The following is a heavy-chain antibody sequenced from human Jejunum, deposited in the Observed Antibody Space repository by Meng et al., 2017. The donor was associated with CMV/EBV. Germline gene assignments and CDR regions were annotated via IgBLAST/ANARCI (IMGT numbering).Heavy chain of an antibody. D-gene: IGHD3-3*01. CDR2: VYYTGTT. J-gene: IGHJ5*02. CDR3: ARECVLGGWFDP. CDR1: GGSVTNTKLE. V-gene: IGHV4-39*07. Sequence: SGGSVTNTKLEGAWGRQAPGKELEWIGTVYYTGTTFDNPSLKSRVTMSVDTSKNHFSLQLRSGTAADTAVYYCARECVLGGWFDPWGPGALVTVSS.